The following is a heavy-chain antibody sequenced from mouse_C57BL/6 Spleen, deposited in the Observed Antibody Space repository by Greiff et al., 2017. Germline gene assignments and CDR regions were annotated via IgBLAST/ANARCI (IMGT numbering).Heavy chain of an antibody. J-gene: IGHJ4*01. Sequence: QVQLKESGAELVKPGASVKMSCKASGYTFTSYWITWVKQRPGQGLEWIGDIYPGSGSTNYNEKFKSKATLTVDTSSSTAYMQLSSLTSEDSAVYYCARDYGSSYGYAMDYWGQGTSVTVSS. D-gene: IGHD1-1*01. CDR1: GYTFTSYW. V-gene: IGHV1-55*01. CDR3: ARDYGSSYGYAMDY. CDR2: IYPGSGST.